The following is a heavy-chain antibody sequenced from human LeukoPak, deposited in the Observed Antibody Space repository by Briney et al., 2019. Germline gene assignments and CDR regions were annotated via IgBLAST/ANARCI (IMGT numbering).Heavy chain of an antibody. CDR2: ISWNSGSI. Sequence: GGSLRLSCAGSGFIFNNYAMHWVRQAPGKGLEWVSGISWNSGSIGYADSVKGRFTISRDNAKNSLYLQMNSLRAEDTALYYCAKADYGDYVPYDDWGQGTLVTVSS. CDR1: GFIFNNYA. D-gene: IGHD4-17*01. J-gene: IGHJ4*02. V-gene: IGHV3-9*01. CDR3: AKADYGDYVPYDD.